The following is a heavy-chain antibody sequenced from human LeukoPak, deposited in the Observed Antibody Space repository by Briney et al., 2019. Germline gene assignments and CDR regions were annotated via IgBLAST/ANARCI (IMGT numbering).Heavy chain of an antibody. CDR2: ISYDGSNK. CDR1: GFTFSSYA. CDR3: ARGSDYYYDSSGVDY. V-gene: IGHV3-30-3*01. Sequence: GRSLRLSCAASGFTFSSYAMHWVRQAPGKGLEWVAVISYDGSNKYYADSVKGRFTISRDNSKNTLYLQMNSLRAEDTAVYYCARGSDYYYDSSGVDYWGQGTLVTVSS. J-gene: IGHJ4*02. D-gene: IGHD3-22*01.